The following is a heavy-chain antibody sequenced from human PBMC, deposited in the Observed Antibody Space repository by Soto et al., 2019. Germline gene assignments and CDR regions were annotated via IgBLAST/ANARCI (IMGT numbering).Heavy chain of an antibody. J-gene: IGHJ4*02. CDR3: AADESSSWYDSSGYYSDY. CDR2: IVVGSGNT. Sequence: SVKVSCKASGFTFTISAVQWVRQARGQRFERIGWIVVGSGNTNYAQKFQERVTITRDMSTSTAYMELSSLRSEDTAVYYCAADESSSWYDSSGYYSDYWGQGTLVTVSS. CDR1: GFTFTISA. D-gene: IGHD3-22*01. V-gene: IGHV1-58*01.